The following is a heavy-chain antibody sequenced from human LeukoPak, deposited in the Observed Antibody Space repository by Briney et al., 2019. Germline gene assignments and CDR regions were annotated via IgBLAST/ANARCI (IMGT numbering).Heavy chain of an antibody. CDR3: AKEGYGGLIDY. D-gene: IGHD4-23*01. CDR1: GFTFSSYG. V-gene: IGHV3-30*18. Sequence: PGGSLRLSCAASGFTFSSYGMHWVRQAPGKGLEWVAVISYDGSNKYYADSVKDRFTISRDNSKNTLYLQMNSLRAEDTAVYYCAKEGYGGLIDYWGQGTLVTVSS. J-gene: IGHJ4*02. CDR2: ISYDGSNK.